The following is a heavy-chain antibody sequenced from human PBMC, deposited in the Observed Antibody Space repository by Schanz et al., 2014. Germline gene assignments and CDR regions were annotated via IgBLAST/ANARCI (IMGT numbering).Heavy chain of an antibody. CDR1: GFTASSHS. CDR2: VSSSSSYT. CDR3: AKDAPYPFDL. Sequence: EVQLVESGGGLVKPGGSLRLSCGVSGFTASSHSMNWVRQAPGKGLEWVSYVSSSSSYTHYADSVRGRFTISRDNAKRSLFLQMNSLRVEDTAIYYCAKDAPYPFDLWGRGTLITVSS. V-gene: IGHV3-21*02. J-gene: IGHJ2*01.